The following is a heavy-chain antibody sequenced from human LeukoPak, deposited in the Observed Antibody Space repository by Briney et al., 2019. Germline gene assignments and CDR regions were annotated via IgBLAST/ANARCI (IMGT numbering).Heavy chain of an antibody. CDR1: GFTFGDYA. CDR2: IRSKAYGGTT. V-gene: IGHV3-49*04. Sequence: GGSLRLSCTASGFTFGDYAMSWVRQAPGKGLEWVGFIRSKAYGGTTEYAASVKGRFTISRDDSKSIAYLQMNSLKTEDTAVYYCTRDKIGGWSGNDSYYYNYYYMDVWGKGTTVTISS. CDR3: TRDKIGGWSGNDSYYYNYYYMDV. J-gene: IGHJ6*03. D-gene: IGHD5-12*01.